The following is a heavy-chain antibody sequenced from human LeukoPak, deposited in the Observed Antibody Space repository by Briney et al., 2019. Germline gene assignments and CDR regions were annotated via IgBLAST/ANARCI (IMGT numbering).Heavy chain of an antibody. CDR2: LNPNSGDT. CDR1: GHIFTGYY. V-gene: IGHV1-2*02. Sequence: ASVKVSCKTSGHIFTGYYVHWVRQAPGQGLEWMGWLNPNSGDTHYAQTFQGRVTMTGDTSIKTAYMEVSGLRSDDTAVYYCARVESLALTSIDYWGQGTLVTVSS. CDR3: ARVESLALTSIDY. D-gene: IGHD3-16*01. J-gene: IGHJ4*02.